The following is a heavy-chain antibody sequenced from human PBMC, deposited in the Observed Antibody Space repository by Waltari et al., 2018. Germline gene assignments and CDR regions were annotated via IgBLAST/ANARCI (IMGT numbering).Heavy chain of an antibody. CDR3: ARGGLAGATPDY. CDR2: VNNEGTHT. CDR1: GSTFNNYW. D-gene: IGHD1-26*01. Sequence: EVRLVESGGGLVQPGGSLGLSCAASGSTFNNYWVLWVRHAPGKGLVWVAYVNNEGTHTAYVDAVKGRFTASRDNAKNTLYLQMNSLRVEDTAVYYCARGGLAGATPDYWGQGTLVTVSS. J-gene: IGHJ4*02. V-gene: IGHV3-74*03.